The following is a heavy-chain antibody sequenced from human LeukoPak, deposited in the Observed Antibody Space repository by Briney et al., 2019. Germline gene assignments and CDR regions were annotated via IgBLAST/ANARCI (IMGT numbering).Heavy chain of an antibody. CDR2: IKSDGTST. D-gene: IGHD3-22*01. V-gene: IGHV3-74*01. J-gene: IGHJ5*02. CDR1: GFTFSSYW. CDR3: ARPYYYDSSGYYR. Sequence: GGSLRLCCAASGFTFSSYWMHWVRQAPGKGLVWVSRIKSDGTSTTYADSVKGRFTISRDNAKNTLYLQMSSLRAEDTAVYYCARPYYYDSSGYYRWGQGTLVTVSS.